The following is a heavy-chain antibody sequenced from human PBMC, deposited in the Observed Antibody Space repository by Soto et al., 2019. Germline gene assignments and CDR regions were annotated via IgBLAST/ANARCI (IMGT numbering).Heavy chain of an antibody. D-gene: IGHD1-26*01. CDR3: ARGMGELRLHYFDY. Sequence: KVSCKASGGTFSSYAISWVRQAPGQGLEWMGGIIPIFGTANYAQKFQGRVTITADESTSTAYMELSSLRSEDTAAYYCARGMGELRLHYFDYWGQGTRVTVSS. CDR1: GGTFSSYA. CDR2: IIPIFGTA. V-gene: IGHV1-69*01. J-gene: IGHJ4*02.